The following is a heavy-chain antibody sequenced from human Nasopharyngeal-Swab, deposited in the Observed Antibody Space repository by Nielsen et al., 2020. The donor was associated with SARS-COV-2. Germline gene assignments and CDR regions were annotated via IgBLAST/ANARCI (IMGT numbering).Heavy chain of an antibody. CDR2: ISSSSSYI. D-gene: IGHD3-10*01. J-gene: IGHJ4*02. CDR1: GFTFSSYS. V-gene: IGHV3-21*01. CDR3: ARDPGRWVRGVYY. Sequence: LSLTCAASGFTFSSYSMNWVRQAPGKGLEWVSSISSSSSYIYYADSVKGRSTISRDNAKNSLYLQMNSLRAEDTAVYYCARDPGRWVRGVYYWGQGTLVTVSS.